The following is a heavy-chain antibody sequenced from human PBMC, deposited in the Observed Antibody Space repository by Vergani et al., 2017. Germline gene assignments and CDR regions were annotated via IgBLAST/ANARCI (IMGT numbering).Heavy chain of an antibody. V-gene: IGHV3-30*18. CDR2: ISYDGSNK. J-gene: IGHJ4*02. Sequence: QVQLVESGGGVVQPGRSLRLSCAASGFTFSSYGMHWVRQAPGKGLEWVAVISYDGSNKYYADSVKGRFTISRDNSKNTLYLQMNSLRAEDTAVYYCAKDRGYSSSWGDFDYWGQGTLVTVSS. CDR1: GFTFSSYG. CDR3: AKDRGYSSSWGDFDY. D-gene: IGHD6-13*01.